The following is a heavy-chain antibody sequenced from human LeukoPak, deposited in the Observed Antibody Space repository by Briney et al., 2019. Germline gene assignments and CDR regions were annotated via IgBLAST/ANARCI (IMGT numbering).Heavy chain of an antibody. CDR1: GGSISSYY. CDR2: IYTSGST. J-gene: IGHJ4*02. D-gene: IGHD5-12*01. Sequence: SETLSLTCTVSGGSISSYYWSWIRQPAGKGLEWIGRIYTSGSTNYNPSLKSRVTMSVDTSKNQFSLKLSSVTAADTAVYYCARGLGYSGYAYEGYFDYWGQGTLVTVSS. CDR3: ARGLGYSGYAYEGYFDY. V-gene: IGHV4-4*07.